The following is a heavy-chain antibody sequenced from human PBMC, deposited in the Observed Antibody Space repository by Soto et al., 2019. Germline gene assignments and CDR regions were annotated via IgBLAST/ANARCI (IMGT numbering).Heavy chain of an antibody. J-gene: IGHJ4*02. CDR2: ISGSGGST. Sequence: GGSLRLSCAASGFTFSIYAMSWVRHAPGKGLEWVSAISGSGGSTYYADSVKGRFTISRDNSKNTLYLQMDSLRAEDTAVYYCAKDPEVYYGSGSYLDYWGQGTLVTVSS. V-gene: IGHV3-23*01. D-gene: IGHD3-10*01. CDR1: GFTFSIYA. CDR3: AKDPEVYYGSGSYLDY.